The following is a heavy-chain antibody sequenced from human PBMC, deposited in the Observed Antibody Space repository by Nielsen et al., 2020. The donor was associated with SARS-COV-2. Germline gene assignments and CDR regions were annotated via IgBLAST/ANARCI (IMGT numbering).Heavy chain of an antibody. V-gene: IGHV3-73*01. J-gene: IGHJ3*02. CDR3: TRVNPISGSWFDAFDI. D-gene: IGHD6-13*01. Sequence: GESLKISCAASGFTFSGSSMHWVRQASGKGLEWIDRIRSKANIYATAYAASVKGRFTISRDDSKNTAYLQMNSLRTEDTAIYHCTRVNPISGSWFDAFDIWGQGTLVTVSS. CDR1: GFTFSGSS. CDR2: IRSKANIYAT.